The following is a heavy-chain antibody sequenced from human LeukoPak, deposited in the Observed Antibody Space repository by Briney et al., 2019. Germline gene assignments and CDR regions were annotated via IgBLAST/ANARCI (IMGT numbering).Heavy chain of an antibody. D-gene: IGHD3-10*01. CDR3: ARDAKYYYGSRTYVFFEY. J-gene: IGHJ4*02. Sequence: AETLSLTCTVSGGSFSTYYWRWIRHPAGKGLERLGYIYTTGTTDYNPSLKRRVTMSIDTSNNQFTRKRKAGDSPDTAIYYCARDAKYYYGSRTYVFFEYWGQGTPLSVSS. CDR2: IYTTGTT. V-gene: IGHV4-4*07. CDR1: GGSFSTYY.